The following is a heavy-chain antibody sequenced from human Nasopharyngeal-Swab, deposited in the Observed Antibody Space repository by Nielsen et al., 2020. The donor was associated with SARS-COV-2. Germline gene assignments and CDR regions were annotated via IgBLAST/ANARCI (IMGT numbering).Heavy chain of an antibody. D-gene: IGHD3/OR15-3a*01. CDR3: ARHPGFWTGYYFDS. CDR2: IYTYQFEP. Sequence: TVSCKGSGYTFGNYWIGRVRQMPAKGLEWMAIIYTYQFEPRYSPPFQGQITISADKPINTAYLQWNSLRASDTAMYYCARHPGFWTGYYFDSWGQGTLVTVSS. J-gene: IGHJ4*02. CDR1: GYTFGNYW. V-gene: IGHV5-51*01.